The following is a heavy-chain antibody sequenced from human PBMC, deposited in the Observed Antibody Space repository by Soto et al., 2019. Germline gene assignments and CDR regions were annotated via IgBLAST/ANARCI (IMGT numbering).Heavy chain of an antibody. J-gene: IGHJ5*02. V-gene: IGHV3-48*01. CDR1: GCTFSSYS. Sequence: GGSLRLSCAASGCTFSSYSMNWVRQAPGKGLEWVSYISSSSSTIYYADSVKGRFTISRDNAKNSLYLQMNSLRAEDTAVYYCARDNVLRFLEWSYNWFDPWGQGTLVTVSS. D-gene: IGHD3-3*01. CDR2: ISSSSSTI. CDR3: ARDNVLRFLEWSYNWFDP.